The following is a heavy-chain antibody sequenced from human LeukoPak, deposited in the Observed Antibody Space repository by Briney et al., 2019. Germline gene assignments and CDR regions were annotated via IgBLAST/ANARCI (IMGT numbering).Heavy chain of an antibody. Sequence: CGPNVVKPTQTLTLTCTFSGFSLSTSGVGVGWIRQPPGKALEWVALIYWDDDKRYSPSLKSRLTITKDTSKNQVVLTMTNMDPVDTATYYCAHSGGGSKAGYFDYWGQGTLVTVSS. J-gene: IGHJ4*02. CDR1: GFSLSTSGVG. CDR2: IYWDDDK. D-gene: IGHD6-13*01. CDR3: AHSGGGSKAGYFDY. V-gene: IGHV2-5*02.